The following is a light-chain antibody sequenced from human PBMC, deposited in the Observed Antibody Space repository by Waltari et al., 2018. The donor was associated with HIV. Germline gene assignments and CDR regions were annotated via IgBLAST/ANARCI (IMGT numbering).Light chain of an antibody. V-gene: IGKV3-20*01. CDR2: GAS. CDR1: QSVSSSY. Sequence: DIVLTQSPGTLSLSPGERATLSCRASQSVSSSYLAWYQQKSGQAPSLLIYGASNRATGIPARCSGGGSGTDFTLTINKLEPEDYAVYYCQQYGSSPRYTFGQGTKLELK. CDR3: QQYGSSPRYT. J-gene: IGKJ2*01.